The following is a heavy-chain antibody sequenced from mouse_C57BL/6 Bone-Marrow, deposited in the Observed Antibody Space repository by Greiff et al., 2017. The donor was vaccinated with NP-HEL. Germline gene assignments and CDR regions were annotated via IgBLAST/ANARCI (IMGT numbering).Heavy chain of an antibody. CDR1: GFSLTSYG. J-gene: IGHJ1*03. V-gene: IGHV2-6*01. CDR3: AGRGFITTVVAHWYFDV. CDR2: ICGVGST. Sequence: VKLVESGPGLVAPSQSLSITCTVSGFSLTSYGVDWVRQSPGKGLEWLGVICGVGSTNYNSALKSRLSTSTDNSKSQVFLKMSSLLTEDTAMYYCAGRGFITTVVAHWYFDVWGTGTTVTVSS. D-gene: IGHD1-1*01.